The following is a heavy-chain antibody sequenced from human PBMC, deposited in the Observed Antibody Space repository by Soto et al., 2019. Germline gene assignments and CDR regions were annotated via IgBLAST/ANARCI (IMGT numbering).Heavy chain of an antibody. CDR1: GGTFSSYA. CDR2: IIPIFGTA. J-gene: IGHJ3*02. V-gene: IGHV1-69*13. Sequence: SVKVSCKASGGTFSSYAISWVRQAPGQGLEWMGGIIPIFGTANYAQKFQGRVTITADESTSTDYMELSSLRSEDTAVYYCAREKKLGFGPFDIWGQGKMVTVSS. CDR3: AREKKLGFGPFDI. D-gene: IGHD3-10*01.